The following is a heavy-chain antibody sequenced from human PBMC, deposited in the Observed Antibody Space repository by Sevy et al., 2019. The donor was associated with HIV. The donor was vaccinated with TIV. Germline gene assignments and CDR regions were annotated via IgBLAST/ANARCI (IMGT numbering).Heavy chain of an antibody. V-gene: IGHV3-11*01. D-gene: IGHD2-21*02. Sequence: GGSLRLSCEASGFTFSNYHMTWIRQAPGKGLEWVAYISCRGSTVHYADSVKGRFTISRDNVKNSLYLQMDSLRGEDTAVYYCAREADYCFDSWGQGSLVTVSS. CDR3: AREADYCFDS. J-gene: IGHJ4*02. CDR2: ISCRGSTV. CDR1: GFTFSNYH.